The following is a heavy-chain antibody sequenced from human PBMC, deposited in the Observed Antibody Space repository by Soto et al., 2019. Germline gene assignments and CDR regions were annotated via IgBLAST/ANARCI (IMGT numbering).Heavy chain of an antibody. CDR3: ARLPLVLIRSDHGTYYYYYGMDV. V-gene: IGHV4-34*01. Sequence: AETLSLTCVVYVGSFSGYYWNWIRQPPGKGLEWIGEINHSGSTNYNPSLKSRVTISVDTSKNQFSLKLSSVTAAETAVYYCARLPLVLIRSDHGTYYYYYGMDVWGQGTTVTVSS. J-gene: IGHJ6*02. CDR2: INHSGST. D-gene: IGHD1-1*01. CDR1: VGSFSGYY.